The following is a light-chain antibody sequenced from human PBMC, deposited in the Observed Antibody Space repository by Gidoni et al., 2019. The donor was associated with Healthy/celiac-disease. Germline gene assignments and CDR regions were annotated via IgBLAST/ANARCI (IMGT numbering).Light chain of an antibody. J-gene: IGKJ5*01. CDR3: QQYSQWPIT. CDR1: QAVGSN. CDR2: GIS. Sequence: LLLTQSPVTLSVSPGERATLSCRASQAVGSNYLAWYQQKPGQAPRLLIFGISNRATDIPDRFSGSGSGTEFTLTINSLQSEDYAVYYCQQYSQWPITFGQGTRLEIK. V-gene: IGKV3-15*01.